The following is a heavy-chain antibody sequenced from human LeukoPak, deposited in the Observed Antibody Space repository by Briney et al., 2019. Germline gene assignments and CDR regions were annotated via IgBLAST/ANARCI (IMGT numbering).Heavy chain of an antibody. CDR3: ARHYYDTSGYYGRDYFDY. CDR2: IKQDGTEK. Sequence: GGSLRLSCAASGFTFSYYWMSWVRQAPGEGPEWVANIKQDGTEKYYVDSVKGRFTISRDNAKDSLYLQMNSLRAEDTAVYYCARHYYDTSGYYGRDYFDYWGQGTLVTVSS. J-gene: IGHJ4*02. CDR1: GFTFSYYW. V-gene: IGHV3-7*01. D-gene: IGHD3-22*01.